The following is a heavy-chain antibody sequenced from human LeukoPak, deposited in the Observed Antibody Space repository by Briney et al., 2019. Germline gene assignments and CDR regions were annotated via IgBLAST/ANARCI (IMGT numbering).Heavy chain of an antibody. D-gene: IGHD3-3*01. CDR2: IYYSGST. CDR1: GGSISSGDYY. V-gene: IGHV4-30-4*08. J-gene: IGHJ4*02. CDR3: ARVLPYDFWSGGAPGALDY. Sequence: SETLSLTXTVSGGSISSGDYYWSWIRQPPGKGLEWIGYIYYSGSTYYNPSLKSRVTISVDTSKNQFSLKLSSVTAADTAVYYCARVLPYDFWSGGAPGALDYWGQGTLVTVSS.